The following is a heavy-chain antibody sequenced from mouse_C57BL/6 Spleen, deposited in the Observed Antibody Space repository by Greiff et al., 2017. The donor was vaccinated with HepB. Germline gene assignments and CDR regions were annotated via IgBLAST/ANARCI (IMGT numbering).Heavy chain of an antibody. Sequence: QVQLKQPGAELVKPGASVKLSCKASGYTFTSYWMHWVKQRPGQGLEWIGMIHPNSGSTNYNEKFKSKATLTVDKSSSTAYMQLSSLTSEDSAVYYCARRGTRGFDYWGQGTTLTVSS. V-gene: IGHV1-64*01. J-gene: IGHJ2*01. CDR3: ARRGTRGFDY. CDR1: GYTFTSYW. D-gene: IGHD3-3*01. CDR2: IHPNSGST.